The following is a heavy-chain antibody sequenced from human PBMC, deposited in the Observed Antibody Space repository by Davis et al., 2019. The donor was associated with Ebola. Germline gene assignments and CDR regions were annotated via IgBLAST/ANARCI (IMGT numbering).Heavy chain of an antibody. J-gene: IGHJ6*02. CDR2: IKQDGSEK. D-gene: IGHD2-15*01. CDR3: ARGPIVVDPPYYYYYGMDV. V-gene: IGHV3-7*03. Sequence: GRSLRLSCAASGFTFSSYWMSWVRQAPGKGLEWVANIKQDGSEKYYVDSVKGRFTISRDNAKNSLYLQMNSLRADDTAVYYCARGPIVVDPPYYYYYGMDVWGQGTTVTVSS. CDR1: GFTFSSYW.